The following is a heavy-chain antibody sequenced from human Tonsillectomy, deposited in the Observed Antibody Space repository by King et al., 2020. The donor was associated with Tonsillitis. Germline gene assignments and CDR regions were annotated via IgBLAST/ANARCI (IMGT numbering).Heavy chain of an antibody. J-gene: IGHJ6*02. CDR3: ARVSLTYCSGTSCYAYYYYGMDV. CDR1: GYTFTSYD. CDR2: MNPNSGNT. Sequence: QLVQSGAEVKKPGASVKVSCKASGYTFTSYDVNWVRQATGQGLEWMGWMNPNSGNTGYAQKFQGRVTMTRNTSISTAYMELSSLSSEDAAVSYCARVSLTYCSGTSCYAYYYYGMDVWGQGTKVTVSS. D-gene: IGHD2-2*01. V-gene: IGHV1-8*01.